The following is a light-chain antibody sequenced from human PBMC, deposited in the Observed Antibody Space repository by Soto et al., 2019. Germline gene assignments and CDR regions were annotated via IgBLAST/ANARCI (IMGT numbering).Light chain of an antibody. CDR2: EVS. CDR3: SSYTSSSTLV. V-gene: IGLV2-14*01. Sequence: QPASVSGSPGQSITISCTGTSSDVGGYNYVSWYQHHPGKAPTLMIYEVSNRLSGVSNRFSGSKSANTASLTISGLQAEDEADYYCSSYTSSSTLVFGTGTKLTVL. CDR1: SSDVGGYNY. J-gene: IGLJ1*01.